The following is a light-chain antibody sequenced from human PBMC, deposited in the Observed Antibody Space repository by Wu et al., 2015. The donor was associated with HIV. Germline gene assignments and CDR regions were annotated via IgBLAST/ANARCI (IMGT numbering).Light chain of an antibody. V-gene: IGKV3-20*01. CDR2: GAS. CDR3: QQYGSSPYT. CDR1: QSVSSSY. J-gene: IGKJ2*01. Sequence: EIVLTQSPGTLSLSPGERATLSCRASQSVSSSYVAWYQQKPGRAPRLFIYGASSRAAGIPDRFRGSGSGTDFALTISRLEPEDSAVYYCQQYGSSPYTFGQGTKLEIK.